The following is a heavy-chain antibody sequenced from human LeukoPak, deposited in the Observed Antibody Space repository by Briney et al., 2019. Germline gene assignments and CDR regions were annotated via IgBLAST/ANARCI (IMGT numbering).Heavy chain of an antibody. CDR3: AKDLIVVVVAATRLDWFDP. J-gene: IGHJ5*02. D-gene: IGHD2-15*01. Sequence: WGSLRLSCAASGFTFSSYAMSWVRQAPGKGLEWVSAISGSGGSTYYADSVKGRFTISRDNSKNTLYLQMNSLRAEDTAVYYCAKDLIVVVVAATRLDWFDPWGQGTLVTVSS. V-gene: IGHV3-23*01. CDR2: ISGSGGST. CDR1: GFTFSSYA.